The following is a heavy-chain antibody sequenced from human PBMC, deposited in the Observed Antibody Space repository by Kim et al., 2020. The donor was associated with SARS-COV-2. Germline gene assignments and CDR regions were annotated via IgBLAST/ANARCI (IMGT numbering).Heavy chain of an antibody. D-gene: IGHD3-10*01. CDR1: GFTFSSYA. Sequence: GGSLRLSCAASGFTFSSYAMHWVRQAPGKGLEWVAVISYDGSNKYYADSVKGRFTISRDNSKNTLYLQMNSLRAEDTAVYYCARDNYYGSGSYFLEVYYGMDVWGQGTTVTVSS. CDR3: ARDNYYGSGSYFLEVYYGMDV. J-gene: IGHJ6*02. CDR2: ISYDGSNK. V-gene: IGHV3-30-3*01.